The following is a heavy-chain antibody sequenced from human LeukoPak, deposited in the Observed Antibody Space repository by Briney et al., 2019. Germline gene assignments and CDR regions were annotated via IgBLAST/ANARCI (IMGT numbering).Heavy chain of an antibody. V-gene: IGHV4-59*01. CDR2: ICYSGST. CDR3: ARVGSDCSGGSCYSSSTYYFDY. D-gene: IGHD2-15*01. J-gene: IGHJ4*02. Sequence: PSETLSLTCTVSGGSISSYYWSWIRQPPGKGLEWIGYICYSGSTNYNPSLKSRVTISVDTSKNQSSLKLSSVTAADTAVYYCARVGSDCSGGSCYSSSTYYFDYWGQGTLVTVSS. CDR1: GGSISSYY.